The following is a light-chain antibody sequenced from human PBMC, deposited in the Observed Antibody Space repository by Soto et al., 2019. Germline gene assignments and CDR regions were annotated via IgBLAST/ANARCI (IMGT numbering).Light chain of an antibody. V-gene: IGKV3-15*01. CDR3: QQYSNWPLT. Sequence: EIVMTQSPATLSVSPGEGATLSCRASQSVSSNLAWYQQKPGQAPRLLILGASTRSTGIPARFSGSGSGTKFSLTISALQSEDFAIYYCQQYSNWPLTFGGGTKVDIK. CDR2: GAS. J-gene: IGKJ4*02. CDR1: QSVSSN.